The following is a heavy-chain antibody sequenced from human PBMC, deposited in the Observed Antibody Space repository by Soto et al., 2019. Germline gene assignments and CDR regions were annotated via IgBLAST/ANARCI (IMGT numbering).Heavy chain of an antibody. V-gene: IGHV1-18*01. J-gene: IGHJ4*02. D-gene: IGHD6-19*01. CDR3: AREGRIGWLGIYN. CDR1: GYTFTRHG. Sequence: QVQLVQSGPEVKKPGASVKVSCTASGYTFTRHGFSWVRQAPGQGLEWMGWISTYNANTHYAQKFQGRVTMTADTSASTVYMELTSLRPDDTAIYFCAREGRIGWLGIYNWGQGTLVTVSS. CDR2: ISTYNANT.